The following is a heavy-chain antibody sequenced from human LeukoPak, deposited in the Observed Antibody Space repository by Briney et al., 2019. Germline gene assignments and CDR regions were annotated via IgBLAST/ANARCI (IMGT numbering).Heavy chain of an antibody. Sequence: GGSLRLSCAASGFTFSSYAMQWVRQAPGKGLEWVAFISYDGSKKYYADSVKGRFTISRDNSKNTLYLQMNSLRPEDTAIYDCARSREGTVTHWGQGTLVTVSS. CDR2: ISYDGSKK. D-gene: IGHD4-17*01. V-gene: IGHV3-30-3*01. CDR3: ARSREGTVTH. CDR1: GFTFSSYA. J-gene: IGHJ4*02.